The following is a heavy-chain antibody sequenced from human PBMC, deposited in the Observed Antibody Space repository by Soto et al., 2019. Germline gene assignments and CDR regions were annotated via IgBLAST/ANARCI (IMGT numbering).Heavy chain of an antibody. CDR2: IYYSGST. Sequence: SETLSLTCTVSGVSISSYYWSWIRQPPGKGLEWIGYIYYSGSTNYNPSLKSRVTISVDTSKNQFSLKLSSVTAADTAVYYCVGMGTYFDYWGQGTLVTVSS. D-gene: IGHD1-7*01. V-gene: IGHV4-59*08. J-gene: IGHJ4*02. CDR1: GVSISSYY. CDR3: VGMGTYFDY.